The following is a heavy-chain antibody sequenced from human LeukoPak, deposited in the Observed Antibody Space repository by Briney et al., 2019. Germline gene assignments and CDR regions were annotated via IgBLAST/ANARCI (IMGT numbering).Heavy chain of an antibody. J-gene: IGHJ3*02. CDR2: INHSGST. CDR1: GGSFSGYY. CDR3: ARGSRITMIVVVTPRAFDI. V-gene: IGHV4-34*01. D-gene: IGHD3-22*01. Sequence: PSETLSLTCAVYGGSFSGYYWSWLRQPPGKGLEWIGEINHSGSTNYNPSLKSRVTISVDTSKNQFSLKLSSVTAADTAVYYCARGSRITMIVVVTPRAFDIWGQGTMVTVSS.